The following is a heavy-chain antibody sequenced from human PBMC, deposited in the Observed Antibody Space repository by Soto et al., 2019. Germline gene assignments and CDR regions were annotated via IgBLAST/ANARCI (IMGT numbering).Heavy chain of an antibody. D-gene: IGHD5-18*01. J-gene: IGHJ4*02. CDR3: ARVTWIQLWLLFDY. Sequence: EVQLVESGGGLVQPGGSLRLSCAASGFTFSSDWMHWVRQAPVKGLVWVSRINSDGSSTSYADSVKGRFTISRDNAKNSLYLQMNRLRAKDTAVYYCARVTWIQLWLLFDYWGQGTLVTVSS. CDR1: GFTFSSDW. V-gene: IGHV3-74*01. CDR2: INSDGSST.